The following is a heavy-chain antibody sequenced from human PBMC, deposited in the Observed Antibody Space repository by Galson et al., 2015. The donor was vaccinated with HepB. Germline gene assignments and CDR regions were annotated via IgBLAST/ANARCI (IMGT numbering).Heavy chain of an antibody. V-gene: IGHV4-34*01. CDR2: INHSGST. D-gene: IGHD3-3*01. J-gene: IGHJ4*02. CDR1: GGSFSGYY. CDR3: ARSDYDFLVNYFDY. Sequence: LSLTCAVYGGSFSGYYWSWIRQPPGKGLEWIGEINHSGSTNYNPSLKSRVTISVDTSKNQFSLKLSSVTAADTAVYYCARSDYDFLVNYFDYWGQGTLVTVSS.